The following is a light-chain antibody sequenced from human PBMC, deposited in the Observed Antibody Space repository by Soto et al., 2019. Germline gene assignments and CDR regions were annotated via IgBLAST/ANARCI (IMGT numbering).Light chain of an antibody. CDR2: DVS. Sequence: QSALTQPASMSGSPGQSIAISCTGTSSDVGGYNYVSWYQQHPGKAPKLIIYDVSNRPSGVSDRFSGTKSGNTAPLTISGLQADDEADYYCKSYTSRSTPGVFGGGTKVTVL. CDR1: SSDVGGYNY. J-gene: IGLJ3*02. CDR3: KSYTSRSTPGV. V-gene: IGLV2-14*03.